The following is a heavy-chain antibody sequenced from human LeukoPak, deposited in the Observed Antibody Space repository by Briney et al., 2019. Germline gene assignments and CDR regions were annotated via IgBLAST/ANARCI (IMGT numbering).Heavy chain of an antibody. CDR1: GYTFTGYY. V-gene: IGHV1-2*04. D-gene: IGHD4-17*01. Sequence: GASVKVSCKASGYTFTGYYMHWVRQAPGQGLEWMGWINPNSGGTNYAQKFQGWVTMTRDTSISTAYMELSRLRSDDTAVYYCARAPTENDYGDYDGEYGMDVWGQGTTVAVSS. CDR2: INPNSGGT. J-gene: IGHJ6*02. CDR3: ARAPTENDYGDYDGEYGMDV.